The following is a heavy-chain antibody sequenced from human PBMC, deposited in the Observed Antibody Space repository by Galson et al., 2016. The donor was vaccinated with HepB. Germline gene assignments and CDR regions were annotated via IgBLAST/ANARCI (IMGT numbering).Heavy chain of an antibody. J-gene: IGHJ3*01. CDR3: ARGEVVGSATGPFDF. D-gene: IGHD1-26*01. Sequence: SLRLSCAVSGFTFSNYAMHWVRQAPGKGLEYVSTVSNNGGSTYYAKSVKGRFSISRDNSNNTLHLQMGSLRIEDTAIYYCARGEVVGSATGPFDFWGQGTMVTFSS. CDR2: VSNNGGST. CDR1: GFTFSNYA. V-gene: IGHV3-64*01.